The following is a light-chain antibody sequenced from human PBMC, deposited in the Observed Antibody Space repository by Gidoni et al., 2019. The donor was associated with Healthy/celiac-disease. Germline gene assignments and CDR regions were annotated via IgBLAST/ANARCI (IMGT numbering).Light chain of an antibody. CDR3: LQSYSTSLT. J-gene: IGKJ4*01. CDR2: AAS. V-gene: IGKV1-39*01. CDR1: QSISSY. Sequence: DIQMTQSSSSLSASVGEGVNITCRASQSISSYLHWYQPKPGKAPKLLIYAASSLESGVPSRFSGSGSGTDFTLTIISLQPEDFATYYCLQSYSTSLTFGGGTKVEIK.